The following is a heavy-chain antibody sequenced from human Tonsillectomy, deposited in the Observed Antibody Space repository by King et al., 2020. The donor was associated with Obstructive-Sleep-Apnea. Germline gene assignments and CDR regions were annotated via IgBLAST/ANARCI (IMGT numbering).Heavy chain of an antibody. CDR1: GYTFTSYA. J-gene: IGHJ3*02. CDR2: ISAGNGNT. D-gene: IGHD2-15*01. CDR3: ARVGALCSDGFRRTCHDACDI. V-gene: IGHV1-3*01. Sequence: QLVQSGAEVKKPGASLKISCKASGYTFTSYAMHWVRQAPGQRLEWMGRISAGNGNTKYSQKFQGRVTITRDTSASTAYMELTSLSSEDAAVYYCARVGALCSDGFRRTCHDACDIWGQGTMVTVAS.